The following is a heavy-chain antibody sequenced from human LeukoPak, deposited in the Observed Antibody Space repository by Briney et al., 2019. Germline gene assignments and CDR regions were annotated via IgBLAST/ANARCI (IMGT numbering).Heavy chain of an antibody. CDR2: INPNSGGT. J-gene: IGHJ4*02. V-gene: IGHV1-2*02. D-gene: IGHD3-22*01. CDR1: GYTFTGYY. CDR3: ARDHDSSGYPFDY. Sequence: ASVKVSCKASGYTFTGYYMHWVRQAPGQGLEWMGWINPNSGGTKYAQKFQGRFTMTRDTSISTAYMELSRLRSDEMAVYYCARDHDSSGYPFDYWGQGTLVTVSS.